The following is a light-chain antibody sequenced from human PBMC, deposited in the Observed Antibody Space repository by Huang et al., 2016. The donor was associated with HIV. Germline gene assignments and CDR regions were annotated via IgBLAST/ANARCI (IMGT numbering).Light chain of an antibody. V-gene: IGKV3-11*01. CDR2: DAS. J-gene: IGKJ1*01. CDR3: QQRSNWAT. CDR1: QRVGDY. Sequence: EIVLTQSPATLSLSPGDRATLSCRASQRVGDYLAWYQQKSGQTPRLLIYDASNRATGIPARFSGSGSGTDFTLTISSLEPDDFAVYYCQQRSNWATFGQGTKVEI.